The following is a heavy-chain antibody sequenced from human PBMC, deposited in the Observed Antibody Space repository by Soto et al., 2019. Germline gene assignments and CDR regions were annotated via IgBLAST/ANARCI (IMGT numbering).Heavy chain of an antibody. Sequence: QLQLQESGPRLVKPSETLSLTCAVSGGSISSSSYFWGWIRQPPGKGLEWLGSMYSRGRTYHNPSHKSRITISVDTSKNQFSLKLTSVAAADTAVYYCASHIEYSGSSLFGSWGQGTLVTVSS. CDR1: GGSISSSSYF. D-gene: IGHD6-6*01. V-gene: IGHV4-39*01. J-gene: IGHJ4*02. CDR2: MYSRGRT. CDR3: ASHIEYSGSSLFGS.